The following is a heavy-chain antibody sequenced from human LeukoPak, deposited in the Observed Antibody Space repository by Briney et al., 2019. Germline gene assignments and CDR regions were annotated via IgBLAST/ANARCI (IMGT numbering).Heavy chain of an antibody. CDR1: GYTFTSYY. CDR2: INPSGGST. CDR3: ARRSGWYYFDY. J-gene: IGHJ4*02. Sequence: GASVKVSCKASGYTFTSYYMHWVRQAPGQGLEWMGIINPSGGSTRYAQKFQGRVTMTRDTSTSTVYMELSSLRSEDTAVYYCARRSGWYYFDYWGQGTLVTVSS. D-gene: IGHD6-19*01. V-gene: IGHV1-46*01.